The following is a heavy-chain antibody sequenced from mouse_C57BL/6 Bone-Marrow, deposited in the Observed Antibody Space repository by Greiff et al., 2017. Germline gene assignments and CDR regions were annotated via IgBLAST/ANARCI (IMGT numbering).Heavy chain of an antibody. CDR2: IYPSDGST. J-gene: IGHJ3*01. V-gene: IGHV1-85*01. CDR1: GYTFTSYD. CDR3: ATYYGNGGFAY. D-gene: IGHD2-10*01. Sequence: QVQLQQSGPELVKPGASVKLSCKASGYTFTSYDIHWVRQGPGKGLEWIGWIYPSDGSTKYTEKFKGKATLTVDTSSSTAYMELHSRTSEDSSVCFCATYYGNGGFAYWGQGTLVTVSA.